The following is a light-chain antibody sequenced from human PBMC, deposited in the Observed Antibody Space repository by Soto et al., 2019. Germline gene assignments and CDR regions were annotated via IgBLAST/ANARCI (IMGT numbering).Light chain of an antibody. CDR1: QTVSNNY. CDR2: GAS. J-gene: IGKJ4*01. CDR3: QQFSSYPLT. V-gene: IGKV3-20*01. Sequence: LVFTQSPGTLSLSPGDRATLSCRASQTVSNNYLAWCQQKPGQAPRVIMYGASRRATGIPDRFSGGGSGTDFTLTISRLEPEDFAVYYCQQFSSYPLTFGGGTKV.